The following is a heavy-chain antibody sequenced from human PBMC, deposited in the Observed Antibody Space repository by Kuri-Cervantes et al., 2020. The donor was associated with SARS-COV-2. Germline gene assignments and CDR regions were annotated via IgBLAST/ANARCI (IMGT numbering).Heavy chain of an antibody. CDR1: GFTFSSYS. D-gene: IGHD1-26*01. J-gene: IGHJ4*02. CDR2: ISSSSSYI. Sequence: ETLSLTCAASGFTFSSYSMNWVRQAPGQGLEWVSSISSSSSYIYYADSVKGRFTISRDNSKNTLYLQMNSLRAEDTAVYYCARPNSGSYQGPFDYWGQGTLVTVSS. V-gene: IGHV3-21*01. CDR3: ARPNSGSYQGPFDY.